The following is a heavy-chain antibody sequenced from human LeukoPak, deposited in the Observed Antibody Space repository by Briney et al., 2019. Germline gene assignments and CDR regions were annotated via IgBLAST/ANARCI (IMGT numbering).Heavy chain of an antibody. CDR1: GFTFSSYG. V-gene: IGHV3-23*01. J-gene: IGHJ4*02. CDR3: AKLDWGGSRYGYFDS. D-gene: IGHD5-18*01. Sequence: GGTLRLSCAASGFTFSSYGMSWVRQAPGKGLEWVSLISGSGGRAYYADSVKGRFTISRDNSKNTLYLQMNSLRADDTAVYYCAKLDWGGSRYGYFDSWGQGTLVTVSS. CDR2: ISGSGGRA.